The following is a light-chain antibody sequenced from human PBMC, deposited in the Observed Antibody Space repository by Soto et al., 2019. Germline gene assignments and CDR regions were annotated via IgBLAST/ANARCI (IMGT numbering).Light chain of an antibody. CDR2: GAS. CDR1: QSVSSN. CDR3: QQYNNWPRT. J-gene: IGKJ2*01. V-gene: IGKV3-15*01. Sequence: EIVMTQSPATLSVSPGERATVSCRASQSVSSNLAWYQQKPGKAPSLLIYGASTRATGIPARFSGSGSGTEFTLTIGSLQSEDFAVYYCQQYNNWPRTFGQGTKLEIK.